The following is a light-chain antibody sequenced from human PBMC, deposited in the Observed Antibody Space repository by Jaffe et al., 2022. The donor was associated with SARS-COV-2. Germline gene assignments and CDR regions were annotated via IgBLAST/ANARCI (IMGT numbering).Light chain of an antibody. CDR1: NSNIGSNS. CDR2: GNN. Sequence: QSVVTQPPSASGTPGQRVTIPCSGSNSNIGSNSVNWYQQFPGMAPKLLIYGNNQRPSGVTDRFSGSKSRTSASLAISGLQSADEADYYCVAWDDSLNGWVFGGGTKLTVL. J-gene: IGLJ3*02. CDR3: VAWDDSLNGWV. V-gene: IGLV1-44*01.